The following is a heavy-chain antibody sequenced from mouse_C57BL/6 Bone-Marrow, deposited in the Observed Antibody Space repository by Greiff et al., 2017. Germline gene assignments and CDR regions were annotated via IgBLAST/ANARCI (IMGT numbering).Heavy chain of an antibody. D-gene: IGHD2-5*01. CDR2: ISDGGSYT. V-gene: IGHV5-4*01. J-gene: IGHJ4*01. CDR3: ARAYYSNPYAMDY. Sequence: EVQLVESGGGLVKPGGSLKLSCAASGFTFSSYAMSWVRQTPEKRLEWVATISDGGSYTYYPDNVKGRFTISRDNAKNNLYLQMSHLKSEDTAMYYCARAYYSNPYAMDYWGQGTSGTVSS. CDR1: GFTFSSYA.